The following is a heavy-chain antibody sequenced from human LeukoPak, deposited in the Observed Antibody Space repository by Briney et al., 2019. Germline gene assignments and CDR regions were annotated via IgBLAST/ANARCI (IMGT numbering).Heavy chain of an antibody. V-gene: IGHV3-30*02. Sequence: GGSLRLSCIGSTFTFSDYGMHWVRQAPGKGLEWLTFIHSDGNLKYYADSVKGRFSIFRDISRNTIYVQMNSLTVEDTSIYYCVKDRPYFDQWGQGTLVTVSS. J-gene: IGHJ4*02. CDR1: TFTFSDYG. CDR2: IHSDGNLK. CDR3: VKDRPYFDQ.